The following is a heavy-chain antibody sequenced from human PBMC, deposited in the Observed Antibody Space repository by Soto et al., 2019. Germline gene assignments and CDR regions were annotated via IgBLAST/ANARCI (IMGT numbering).Heavy chain of an antibody. CDR1: GFTFSDYY. D-gene: IGHD2-2*01. CDR3: ARGMRQYCRSTSCSIGAFDY. CDR2: ISSSGRTI. J-gene: IGHJ4*02. V-gene: IGHV3-11*01. Sequence: QVQLVESGGGLVKPGGSLRLSCAASGFTFSDYYMSWIRQAPGKGLEWVSYISSSGRTIYYADSVKGRFTISRDNAKNSLYLQMNSLRAEDTAVYYCARGMRQYCRSTSCSIGAFDYWGQGTLVTVSS.